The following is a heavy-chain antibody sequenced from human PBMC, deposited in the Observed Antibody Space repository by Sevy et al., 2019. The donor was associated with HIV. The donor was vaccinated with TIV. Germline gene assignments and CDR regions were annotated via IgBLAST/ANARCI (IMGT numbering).Heavy chain of an antibody. J-gene: IGHJ4*02. CDR2: VSYDGSNK. CDR3: AKDGDSRSGLDF. V-gene: IGHV3-30*18. Sequence: SLRLSCVVSGFNFSDYGMHWVRQAPGKGLQWVSAVSYDGSNKLYVDSVKGRFTISRDDSMNSLFLQMNSLRAEDTAIYYCAKDGDSRSGLDFWGQGTLVTVSS. D-gene: IGHD4-17*01. CDR1: GFNFSDYG.